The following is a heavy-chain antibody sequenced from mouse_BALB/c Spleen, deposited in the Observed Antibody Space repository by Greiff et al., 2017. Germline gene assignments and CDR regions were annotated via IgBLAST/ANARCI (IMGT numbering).Heavy chain of an antibody. J-gene: IGHJ4*01. Sequence: VQLQQSGPGLVAPSQSLSITCTVSGFSLTSYDISWIRQPPGKGLEWLGVIWTGGGTNYNSAFMSRLSISKDNSKSQVFLKMNSLQTDDTAIYYCVRDRNYNYAMDYWGQGTSVTVSS. CDR2: IWTGGGT. CDR1: GFSLTSYD. D-gene: IGHD2-1*01. CDR3: VRDRNYNYAMDY. V-gene: IGHV2-9-2*01.